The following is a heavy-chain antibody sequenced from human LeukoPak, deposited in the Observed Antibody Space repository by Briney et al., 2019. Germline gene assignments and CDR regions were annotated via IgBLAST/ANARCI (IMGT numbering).Heavy chain of an antibody. CDR1: GGSITSSFY. CDR3: ARVRQQTPAFAI. CDR2: IYNSGGT. D-gene: IGHD6-13*01. V-gene: IGHV4-59*01. J-gene: IGHJ3*02. Sequence: SETLSLTCTVSGGSITSSFYWSWIRQSPGKGLEWIGYIYNSGGTKYNPSLKSRLTISVDTSKNQFSLKLSSVTAADTAVDYCARVRQQTPAFAIWGQGTMVTVSS.